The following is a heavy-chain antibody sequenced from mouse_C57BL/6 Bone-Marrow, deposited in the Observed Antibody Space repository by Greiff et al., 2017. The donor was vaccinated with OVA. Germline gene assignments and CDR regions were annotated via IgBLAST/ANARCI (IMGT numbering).Heavy chain of an antibody. J-gene: IGHJ4*01. CDR3: ADYEYDDGAMDY. D-gene: IGHD2-4*01. V-gene: IGHV1-55*01. Sequence: QVQLQQPGAELVKPGASVKMSCKASGYTFTSYWITWVKQRPGQGLEWIGDIYPGSGSTNYNEKFKSKATMHVDTSSSTAYMQLSSLTSEDSAVYYCADYEYDDGAMDYWGQGTSVTVSS. CDR1: GYTFTSYW. CDR2: IYPGSGST.